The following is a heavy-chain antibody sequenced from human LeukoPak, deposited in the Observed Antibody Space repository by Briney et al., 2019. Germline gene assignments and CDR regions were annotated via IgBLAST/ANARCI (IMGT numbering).Heavy chain of an antibody. D-gene: IGHD3/OR15-3a*01. CDR1: GGSISSSSYY. J-gene: IGHJ4*02. V-gene: IGHV4-39*07. CDR3: ARDPDFWTGYYYFDY. Sequence: SETLSLTCTVSGGSISSSSYYWGWIRQPPGKGLEWIGEINHSGSTNYNPSLKSRVTISVDTSKNQLSLKVSSVTAADTAVFYCARDPDFWTGYYYFDYWGQGTLVTVSS. CDR2: INHSGST.